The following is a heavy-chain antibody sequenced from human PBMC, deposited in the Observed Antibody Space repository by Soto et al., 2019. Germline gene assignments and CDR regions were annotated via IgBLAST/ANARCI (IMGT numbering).Heavy chain of an antibody. D-gene: IGHD3-10*01. J-gene: IGHJ4*02. V-gene: IGHV3-23*01. CDR2: ISGSGGST. Sequence: PGGSLRLSCAASGFTFSSYAMSWVRQAPGKGLEWVSAISGSGGSTYYADSVKGRFTISRDNSKNTLYLQMNSLRAEDTAVYYCAKDRVLLWFGELSYGTPFSKTYFDDWGQGTLVPVSS. CDR3: AKDRVLLWFGELSYGTPFSKTYFDD. CDR1: GFTFSSYA.